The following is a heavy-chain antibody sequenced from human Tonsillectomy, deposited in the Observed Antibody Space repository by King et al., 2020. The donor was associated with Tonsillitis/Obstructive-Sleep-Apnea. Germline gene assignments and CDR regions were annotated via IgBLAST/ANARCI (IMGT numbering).Heavy chain of an antibody. CDR3: ARASLGTVVPYFDY. CDR1: GYTFTSYA. Sequence: VQLVESGAEVKKPGASVKVSCKASGYTFTSYAMHWVRQAPGQRLEWMGWINAGNGNTKYSQKFQGRVTITRDTSASTAYMELSSLRSEDTAVYYCARASLGTVVPYFDYGGQGPLVPVPS. V-gene: IGHV1-3*01. D-gene: IGHD4-23*01. CDR2: INAGNGNT. J-gene: IGHJ4*02.